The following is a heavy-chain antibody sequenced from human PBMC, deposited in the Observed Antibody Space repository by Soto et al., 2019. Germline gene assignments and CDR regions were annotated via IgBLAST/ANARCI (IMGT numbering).Heavy chain of an antibody. CDR1: GFTFSSYA. D-gene: IGHD5-12*01. J-gene: IGHJ4*02. CDR3: TKALAGYSAYVDQ. Sequence: EVQLLESGGALVQPGGSLRLSCVGSGFTFSSYAMSWVRQAPGKGLEWVSGISGSGDDIQYAGSVRGRFTISRDNSKNTLYLLMNSLRAEDTAVYSCTKALAGYSAYVDQWGQGTLVTVSS. V-gene: IGHV3-23*01. CDR2: ISGSGDDI.